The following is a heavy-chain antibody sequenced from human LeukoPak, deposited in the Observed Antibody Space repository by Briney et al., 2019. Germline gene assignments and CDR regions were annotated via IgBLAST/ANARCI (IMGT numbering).Heavy chain of an antibody. Sequence: SVKVSCKASGGTFSSYAISWARQAPGQGLEWMGRIIPIFGTANYAQKFQGRVTITTDESTSTAYMELSSLRSEDTAVYYCAVYDSSGYYPGWYSFDIWGQGTMVTVSS. V-gene: IGHV1-69*05. J-gene: IGHJ3*02. CDR3: AVYDSSGYYPGWYSFDI. D-gene: IGHD3-22*01. CDR2: IIPIFGTA. CDR1: GGTFSSYA.